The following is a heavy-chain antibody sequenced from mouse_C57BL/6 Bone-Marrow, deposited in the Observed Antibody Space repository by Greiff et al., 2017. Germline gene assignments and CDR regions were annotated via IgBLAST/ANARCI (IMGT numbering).Heavy chain of an antibody. CDR3: ARRVYGNYWDFDV. CDR1: GYTFTSYW. Sequence: QVQLKESGAELVKPGASVKLSCKASGYTFTSYWMHWVKQRPGRGLEWIGRIDPNSGGTKYNEKFKSKATLTVDKPSSTAYMQLSSLTSEDSAVYYCARRVYGNYWDFDVWGTGTTVTVAS. J-gene: IGHJ1*03. CDR2: IDPNSGGT. V-gene: IGHV1-72*01. D-gene: IGHD2-1*01.